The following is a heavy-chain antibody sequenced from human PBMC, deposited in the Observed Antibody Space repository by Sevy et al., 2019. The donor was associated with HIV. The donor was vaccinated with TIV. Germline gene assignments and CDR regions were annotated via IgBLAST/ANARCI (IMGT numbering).Heavy chain of an antibody. J-gene: IGHJ6*02. V-gene: IGHV3-23*01. CDR1: GFTFNSYA. D-gene: IGHD3-3*01. CDR2: ISGSGDST. Sequence: GGSLRLSCVASGFTFNSYAMTWVRQAPGMGPQWVSVISGSGDSTYYADSVKGRFTIFRDNSKNTMYLQMTSLTAGDTAVYFCARRPDLGVLFPTGVLDVWGQGTTVTVSS. CDR3: ARRPDLGVLFPTGVLDV.